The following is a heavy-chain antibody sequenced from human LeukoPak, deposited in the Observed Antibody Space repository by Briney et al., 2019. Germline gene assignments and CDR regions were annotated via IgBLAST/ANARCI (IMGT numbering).Heavy chain of an antibody. CDR2: INPNSGDT. J-gene: IGHJ4*02. CDR1: GYIFTGYY. CDR3: ARVRYRLAETYIDY. Sequence: EASVKVSCKASGYIFTGYYMHWVRQAPGQGLEWVGWINPNSGDTNYAQKFQGRVTMTRDTSISTAYMELSRLRSDDTAVYYCARVRYRLAETYIDYWGQGTLVTVSS. D-gene: IGHD3-16*01. V-gene: IGHV1-2*02.